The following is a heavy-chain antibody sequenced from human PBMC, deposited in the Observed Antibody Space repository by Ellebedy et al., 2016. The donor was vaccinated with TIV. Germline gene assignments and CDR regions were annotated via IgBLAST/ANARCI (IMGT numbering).Heavy chain of an antibody. D-gene: IGHD1/OR15-1a*01. V-gene: IGHV4-59*01. Sequence: MPSETLSLTCSVSGGSTSSYYWSWIRQPPGEGPEWIGYMHNTGSSNYNPSLKSRVAISVDKSKNQFSLTLSAVTAADTAVYYCARDKEHTHGRTFGSWGQGTLVTVSS. J-gene: IGHJ4*02. CDR2: MHNTGSS. CDR3: ARDKEHTHGRTFGS. CDR1: GGSTSSYY.